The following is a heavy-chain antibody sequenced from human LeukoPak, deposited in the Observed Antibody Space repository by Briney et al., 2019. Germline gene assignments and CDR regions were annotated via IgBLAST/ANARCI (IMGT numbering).Heavy chain of an antibody. Sequence: SETLSLTCAVYGGSFSGYYWSWIRQPPGKGLEWIGEINDSGSTNYNPSLKSRVTISVDTSKNQFSLKLSSVTAADTAVYYCARYCSGGSCYSSGHYYYYGMDVWGQGTTVTVSS. J-gene: IGHJ6*02. CDR3: ARYCSGGSCYSSGHYYYYGMDV. CDR1: GGSFSGYY. CDR2: INDSGST. V-gene: IGHV4-34*01. D-gene: IGHD2-15*01.